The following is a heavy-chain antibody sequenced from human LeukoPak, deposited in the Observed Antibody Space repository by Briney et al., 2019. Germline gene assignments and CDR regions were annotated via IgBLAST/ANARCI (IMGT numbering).Heavy chain of an antibody. Sequence: ASVKLSCKASGYTFTSYYMHWVRQAPGQGLEWMGIINPSGCSTSYAQKFQGRVTMTRDTSTSTVYMELSSLRSEDTAVYYCGRDLTMVRGGDGGVLGQGTTVTVSS. V-gene: IGHV1-46*01. CDR3: GRDLTMVRGGDGGV. J-gene: IGHJ6*02. CDR1: GYTFTSYY. D-gene: IGHD3-10*01. CDR2: INPSGCST.